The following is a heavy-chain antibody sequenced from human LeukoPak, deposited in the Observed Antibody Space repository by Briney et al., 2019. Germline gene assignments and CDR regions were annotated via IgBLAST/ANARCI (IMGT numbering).Heavy chain of an antibody. D-gene: IGHD3-3*01. CDR1: GFRFSDYY. CDR2: ISNDSVDK. J-gene: IGHJ3*02. Sequence: GGSLRLSCVGSGFRFSDYYMSWIRQAPGKGLEWVSYISNDSVDKYYVDSVGGRFTISRDNAKKSMYLQMNSLRVEDTAVYYCARRDWVSGAVRAFDIWGQGTMVTVSS. CDR3: ARRDWVSGAVRAFDI. V-gene: IGHV3-11*04.